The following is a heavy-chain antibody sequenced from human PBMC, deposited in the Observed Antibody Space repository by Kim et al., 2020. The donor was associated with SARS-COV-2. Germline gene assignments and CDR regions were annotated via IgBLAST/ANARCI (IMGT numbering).Heavy chain of an antibody. Sequence: ASVKVSCKASAYTFTSYGISWVRQAPGQGLEWMGWISAYNGNTNYAQKLQGRVTMTTDTSTSTAYMELRSLRSDDTAVYYCARGHPVGGIYYGSGGYYYGLDVWGQGTTVTVSS. D-gene: IGHD3-10*01. CDR3: ARGHPVGGIYYGSGGYYYGLDV. J-gene: IGHJ6*02. V-gene: IGHV1-18*01. CDR2: ISAYNGNT. CDR1: AYTFTSYG.